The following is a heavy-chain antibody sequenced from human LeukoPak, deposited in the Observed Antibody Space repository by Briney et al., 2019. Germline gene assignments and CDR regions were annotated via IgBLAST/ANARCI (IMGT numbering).Heavy chain of an antibody. CDR3: AKGGTKGVGGQLWLLGY. J-gene: IGHJ4*02. V-gene: IGHV3-23*01. Sequence: AGGSLRLSCVASGFAFSNYAMTWVRQAPGEGLEWVSAISGSGGDTFYADSVKGRFTISRDNSKNTLYVQMNSLRAEDTAVYYCAKGGTKGVGGQLWLLGYWGQGTLVTVSS. CDR2: ISGSGGDT. CDR1: GFAFSNYA. D-gene: IGHD5-18*01.